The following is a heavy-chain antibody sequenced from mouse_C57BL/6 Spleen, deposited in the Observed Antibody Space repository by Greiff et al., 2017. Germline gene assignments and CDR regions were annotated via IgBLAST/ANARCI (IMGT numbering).Heavy chain of an antibody. J-gene: IGHJ2*01. D-gene: IGHD2-5*01. V-gene: IGHV1-85*01. CDR3: ARYYSNFDD. Sequence: QVQLQQSGPELVKPGASVTLSCKASGYTFTSYDINWVKQRPGQGLEWIGWIYPRDGSTKYYEQFKGKATLTVDTSSITAYMELHNLTSEDSAVYVCARYYSNFDDWGQGTTLTVSA. CDR1: GYTFTSYD. CDR2: IYPRDGST.